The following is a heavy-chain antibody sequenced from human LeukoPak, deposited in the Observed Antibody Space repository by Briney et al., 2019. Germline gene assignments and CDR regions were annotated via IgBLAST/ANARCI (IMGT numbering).Heavy chain of an antibody. Sequence: SETLSLTCTVSGYSISSGYYWGWIRQPPGKGLEWIGSIYHSGSTYYNPSLKSRVTISVDTSKNQFSLKLSSVTAADTAVYYCARSTGHCSSTSCYRVDWFDPWGQGTLVTVSS. CDR3: ARSTGHCSSTSCYRVDWFDP. D-gene: IGHD2-2*02. CDR2: IYHSGST. V-gene: IGHV4-38-2*02. CDR1: GYSISSGYY. J-gene: IGHJ5*02.